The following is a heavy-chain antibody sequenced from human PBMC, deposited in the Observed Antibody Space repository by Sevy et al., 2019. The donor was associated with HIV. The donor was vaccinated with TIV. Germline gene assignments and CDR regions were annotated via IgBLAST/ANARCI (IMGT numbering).Heavy chain of an antibody. CDR1: GGSISSGGYY. CDR3: ARVKGAYYYDSSGPKGYFDY. D-gene: IGHD3-22*01. CDR2: IYYSGST. V-gene: IGHV4-31*03. Sequence: SETLSLTCTVSGGSISSGGYYWSWIRQHPGKGLEWIGYIYYSGSTYYNPSLKSRVTISVDTSKNQFSLKLSSVTAAETAVYYCARVKGAYYYDSSGPKGYFDYWGQGTLVTVSS. J-gene: IGHJ4*02.